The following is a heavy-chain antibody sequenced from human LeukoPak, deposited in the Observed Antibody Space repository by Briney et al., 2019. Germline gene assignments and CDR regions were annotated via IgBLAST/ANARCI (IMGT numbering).Heavy chain of an antibody. CDR1: GGSFSGYY. V-gene: IGHV4-34*01. CDR2: INHSGST. Sequence: SETLSLTCAVYGGSFSGYYWSWIRQPPGKGLEWIGEINHSGSTNYSPSLKSQVTISVDTSKNQFSLKLSSVTATDTAVYYCARGGYTYYYGSGSPSNWFDPWGQGTLVTVSS. J-gene: IGHJ5*02. CDR3: ARGGYTYYYGSGSPSNWFDP. D-gene: IGHD3-10*01.